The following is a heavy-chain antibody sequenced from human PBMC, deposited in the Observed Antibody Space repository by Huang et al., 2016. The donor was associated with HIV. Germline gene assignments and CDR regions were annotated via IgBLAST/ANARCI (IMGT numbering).Heavy chain of an antibody. D-gene: IGHD5-18*01. V-gene: IGHV1-69*13. Sequence: QVLLVQSGAEVRKPGSSVKVSCPAFGGTFSSYAISWVRQAPGQGLEWMGGIIPICGTANYTQKFQGRVTITVDESTNTGYMELTRLTSEDTTVYYCARTAYSYGFRQGYNWFDPWGQGTPVTVSS. J-gene: IGHJ5*02. CDR3: ARTAYSYGFRQGYNWFDP. CDR2: IIPICGTA. CDR1: GGTFSSYA.